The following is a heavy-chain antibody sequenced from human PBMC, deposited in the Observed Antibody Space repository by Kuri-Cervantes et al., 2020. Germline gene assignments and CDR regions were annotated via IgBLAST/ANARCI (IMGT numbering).Heavy chain of an antibody. CDR3: ARARGLRLFDY. CDR2: INHSGST. D-gene: IGHD5-12*01. V-gene: IGHV4-34*01. CDR1: GGSFSGYY. J-gene: IGHJ4*02. Sequence: SETLSLTCAVYGGSFSGYYWSWIRQPPGKELEWIGEINHSGSTNYNPSLKSRVTISVDTSKNQFSLKLSSVTAADTAVYYCARARGLRLFDYWGQGTLVTVSS.